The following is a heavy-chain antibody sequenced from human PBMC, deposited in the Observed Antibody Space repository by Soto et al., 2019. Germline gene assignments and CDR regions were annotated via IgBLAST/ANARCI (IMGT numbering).Heavy chain of an antibody. CDR2: ISSSRSYT. CDR1: GFTFSDYY. CDR3: ARVAPPQDY. Sequence: GGSMRLSCAASGFTFSDYYMSWIRQAPGKGLEWVSYISSSRSYTNYADSVKGRFTISRDNAKNSLYLQMNSLRAEDTAVYYCARVAPPQDYWGQGTLVTVSS. V-gene: IGHV3-11*05. J-gene: IGHJ4*02.